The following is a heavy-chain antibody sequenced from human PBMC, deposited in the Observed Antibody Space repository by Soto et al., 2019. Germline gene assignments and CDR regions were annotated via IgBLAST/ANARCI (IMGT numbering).Heavy chain of an antibody. CDR3: ARARSRGYNYGYCLDY. J-gene: IGHJ4*02. V-gene: IGHV3-7*01. D-gene: IGHD5-18*01. Sequence: EVQLVESGGGLVQPGGSLRLSCAASGLTFSSYWMSWVRQAPGKGLEWVANIKQDGSEKYYVDSVKGRFTTSRDNAKNSVYLQMNSLRVEDTAVYYCARARSRGYNYGYCLDYWGQGTLVTVSS. CDR2: IKQDGSEK. CDR1: GLTFSSYW.